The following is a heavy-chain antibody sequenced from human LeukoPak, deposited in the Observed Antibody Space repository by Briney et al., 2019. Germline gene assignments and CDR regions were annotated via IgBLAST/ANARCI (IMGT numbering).Heavy chain of an antibody. Sequence: GGSLRLSCAASGFTFSNYWMSWVRQAPGKGLEWVANISQDGSEKYYVDSVKGRFTTSRDNAGKSLHLQMNSLRAEDTAVCYCSRWGTYSSSWLGAFDIWGQGTMVTVSS. CDR2: ISQDGSEK. V-gene: IGHV3-7*05. D-gene: IGHD6-13*01. CDR3: SRWGTYSSSWLGAFDI. CDR1: GFTFSNYW. J-gene: IGHJ3*02.